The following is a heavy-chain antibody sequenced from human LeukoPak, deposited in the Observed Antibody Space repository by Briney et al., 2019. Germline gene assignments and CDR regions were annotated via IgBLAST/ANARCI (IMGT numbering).Heavy chain of an antibody. D-gene: IGHD1-26*01. CDR1: GFTFSTYA. V-gene: IGHV3-64D*06. Sequence: GGSLRLSCSASGFTFSTYAMHWVRQAPGKGLEYVSAISSDGGRTYYADAVKGRFTVSRDNSKNTLYFQMSSLRVEDTAVYYCVPFNSGARLDHWGQGTLVTVSS. CDR2: ISSDGGRT. J-gene: IGHJ4*02. CDR3: VPFNSGARLDH.